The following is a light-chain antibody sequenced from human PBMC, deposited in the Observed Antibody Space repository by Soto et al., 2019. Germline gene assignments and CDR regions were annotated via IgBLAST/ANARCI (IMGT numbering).Light chain of an antibody. CDR1: QSISNK. Sequence: EIVMTQSPATLSVSPGERATLSCRASQSISNKLAWYQQKPGQAPRLLIYGASSRATGIPDRFSGSGSGTDFTLTISRLEPEDFAVYYCQQYGSSPRITFGQGTRLEIK. CDR2: GAS. V-gene: IGKV3-20*01. CDR3: QQYGSSPRIT. J-gene: IGKJ5*01.